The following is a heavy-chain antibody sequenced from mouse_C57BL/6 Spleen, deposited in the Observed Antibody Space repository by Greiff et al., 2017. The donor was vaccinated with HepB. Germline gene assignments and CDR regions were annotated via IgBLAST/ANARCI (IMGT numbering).Heavy chain of an antibody. V-gene: IGHV1-55*01. Sequence: QVQLKQPGAELVKPGASVKMSCKASGYTFTSYWITWVKQRPGQGLEWIGDIYPGSGSTNYNEKFKSKATLTVDTSSSTAYMQLSSLTSEDSAVYYCACYYYGSSLDYWGQGTTLTVSS. CDR3: ACYYYGSSLDY. CDR1: GYTFTSYW. D-gene: IGHD1-1*01. CDR2: IYPGSGST. J-gene: IGHJ2*01.